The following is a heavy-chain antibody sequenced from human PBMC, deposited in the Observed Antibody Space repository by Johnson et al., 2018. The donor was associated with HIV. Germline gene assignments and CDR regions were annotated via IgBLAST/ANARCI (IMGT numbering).Heavy chain of an antibody. V-gene: IGHV3-30-3*01. J-gene: IGHJ3*02. Sequence: QVQLVESGGGLVQPGGSLRLSCAASGFTVSNNYMNWVRQAPGKGLEWVAVISYDGSNKYYADSVKGRFTISRDNSKNTLYLQMNSLRPEDTAVYFCARGGLYIQFLAFDAFDIWGQGTMVTVSS. CDR1: GFTVSNNY. D-gene: IGHD4-11*01. CDR3: ARGGLYIQFLAFDAFDI. CDR2: ISYDGSNK.